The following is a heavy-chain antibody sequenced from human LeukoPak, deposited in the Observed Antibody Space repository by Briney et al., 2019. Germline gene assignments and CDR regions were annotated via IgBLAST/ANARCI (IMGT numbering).Heavy chain of an antibody. J-gene: IGHJ5*02. D-gene: IGHD3-16*01. CDR1: GDSISRGNYY. Sequence: SETLSLTCTVSGDSISRGNYYWSWIRQPAGKGLEWIGRTYTDGTTNYKPSHIAGAPSYNPSLKSRVTISVDTSKNQFSLTLESVTASDTAVYYCARDWGPWRNWFDPWGQGILVTVSS. V-gene: IGHV4-61*02. CDR2: TYTDGTT. CDR3: ARDWGPWRNWFDP.